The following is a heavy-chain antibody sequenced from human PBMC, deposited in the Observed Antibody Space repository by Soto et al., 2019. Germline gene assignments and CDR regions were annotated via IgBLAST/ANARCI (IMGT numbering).Heavy chain of an antibody. D-gene: IGHD2-2*03. CDR3: ARDGYCISTTCYFLPDV. CDR1: GFTFSSYG. CDR2: VWYDGSKD. J-gene: IGHJ6*02. V-gene: IGHV3-33*01. Sequence: GGSLRLSCAASGFTFSSYGMHWVRQAPGKGLEWVAVVWYDGSKDYYADSVKGRFTIYRDNFNDTLYLQMNSLRDEDTAVYYCARDGYCISTTCYFLPDVWGQGTSVTVSS.